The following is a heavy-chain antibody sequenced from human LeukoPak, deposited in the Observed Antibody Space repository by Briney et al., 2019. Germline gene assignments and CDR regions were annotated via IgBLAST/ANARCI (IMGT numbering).Heavy chain of an antibody. V-gene: IGHV3-7*01. CDR1: GFIFSIYS. CDR2: IKQDGSEK. Sequence: GGSLRLSCEASGFIFSIYSMSWVRQAPGKGLEWVANIKQDGSEKYYVDSVKGRFTISRDNAKNSLYLQMNSLRAEDTAVYYCARVLAVRDGYNGFDYWGQGTLVTVSS. D-gene: IGHD5-24*01. J-gene: IGHJ4*02. CDR3: ARVLAVRDGYNGFDY.